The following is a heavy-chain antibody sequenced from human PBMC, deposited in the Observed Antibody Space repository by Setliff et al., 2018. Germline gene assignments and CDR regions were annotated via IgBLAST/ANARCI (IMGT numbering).Heavy chain of an antibody. CDR2: ISGGGGST. V-gene: IGHV3-23*01. D-gene: IGHD6-6*01. Sequence: GGSLRLSCAASGFTFSSYAMNWVRQAPGKGLEWVSAISGGGGSTYHADSVKGRFTISRDNSKNTLSLQMNSLRAEDTAVYYCARWRSSSPDDFWGQGTLVTVSS. CDR1: GFTFSSYA. J-gene: IGHJ4*02. CDR3: ARWRSSSPDDF.